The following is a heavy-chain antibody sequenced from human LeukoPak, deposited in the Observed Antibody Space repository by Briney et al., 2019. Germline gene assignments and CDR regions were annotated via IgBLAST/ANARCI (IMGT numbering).Heavy chain of an antibody. CDR3: ANGAREYCSGGSCYSGLLEFDY. Sequence: PGGSLRLSCAASGFTFSSYGMHWVRQAPGKGLEWVAVISYDGSNKYYADSVKGRFTISRDNSKNTLYLQMNSLRAEDTAVYYCANGAREYCSGGSCYSGLLEFDYWGQGTLVTVSS. J-gene: IGHJ4*02. V-gene: IGHV3-30*18. CDR2: ISYDGSNK. D-gene: IGHD2-15*01. CDR1: GFTFSSYG.